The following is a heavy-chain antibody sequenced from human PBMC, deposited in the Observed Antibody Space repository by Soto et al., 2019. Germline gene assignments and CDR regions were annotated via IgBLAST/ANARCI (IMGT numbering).Heavy chain of an antibody. CDR1: GGSISNYY. CDR3: ARGTSESPRRWFDP. J-gene: IGHJ5*02. V-gene: IGHV4-59*01. CDR2: IYYSGST. Sequence: SETLSLTCTVSGGSISNYYWSWIRQPPEKGLEWIGYIYYSGSTNYNPSLKSRVTISVDTSKNQFSLKMSPVSAADTAVYYCARGTSESPRRWFDPWGQGTLVTVSS. D-gene: IGHD2-8*02.